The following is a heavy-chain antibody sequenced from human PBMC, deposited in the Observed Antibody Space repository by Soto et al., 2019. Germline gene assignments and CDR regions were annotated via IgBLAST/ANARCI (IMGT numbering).Heavy chain of an antibody. V-gene: IGHV3-74*01. CDR2: IISGGSRV. J-gene: IGHJ6*02. Sequence: PWGSLRLSCSASGFRFSHDWMNWVRQGPGKGLEWIARIISGGSRVTYADSVEGRFTITRDNAKNMLFLEMHSLTVEDTAVYYCARERTSKGGLDVWGQGTTVTVSS. CDR3: ARERTSKGGLDV. CDR1: GFRFSHDW.